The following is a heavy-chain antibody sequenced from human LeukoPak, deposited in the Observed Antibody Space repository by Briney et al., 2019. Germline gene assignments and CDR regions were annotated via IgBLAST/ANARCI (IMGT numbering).Heavy chain of an antibody. CDR2: ISSSSSTI. V-gene: IGHV3-48*01. J-gene: IGHJ4*02. CDR1: GFTFTTYS. D-gene: IGHD4-17*01. CDR3: ARAYDYGDYGFDY. Sequence: GGSLRLSCEASGFTFTTYSMTWVRQAPGKGLEWVSYISSSSSTIYYADSVKGRFTISRDNAKNSLYLQMNSLRAEDTAVYYCARAYDYGDYGFDYWGQGTLVTVSS.